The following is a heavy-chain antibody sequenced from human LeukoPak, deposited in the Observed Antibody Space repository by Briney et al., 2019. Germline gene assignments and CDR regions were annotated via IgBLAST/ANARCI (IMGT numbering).Heavy chain of an antibody. Sequence: GGSLRPSCAASGFTFDDYAMHWVRQAPGKGLEWVSGISWNSGSIGYADSVKGRFTISRDNAKNSLYLQMNSLRAEDTALYYCANAGTAFDYWGQGTLVTVSS. CDR2: ISWNSGSI. V-gene: IGHV3-9*01. D-gene: IGHD1/OR15-1a*01. CDR3: ANAGTAFDY. J-gene: IGHJ4*02. CDR1: GFTFDDYA.